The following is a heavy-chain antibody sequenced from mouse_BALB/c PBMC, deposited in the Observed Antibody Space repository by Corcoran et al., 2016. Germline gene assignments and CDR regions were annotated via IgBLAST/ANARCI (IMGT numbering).Heavy chain of an antibody. J-gene: IGHJ2*01. V-gene: IGHV3-6*02. Sequence: DVQLQESGPGLVKPSQYLSLTCSVTGYSITSGYYWNWIRQFPGNKLEWMGYISYDGINNYHPSLKNRISITRDTSKNQFFLKLNSVTTEDTATYYCATLLLPFDYWGQGTTLTVSS. CDR1: GYSITSGYY. CDR2: ISYDGIN. CDR3: ATLLLPFDY. D-gene: IGHD1-2*01.